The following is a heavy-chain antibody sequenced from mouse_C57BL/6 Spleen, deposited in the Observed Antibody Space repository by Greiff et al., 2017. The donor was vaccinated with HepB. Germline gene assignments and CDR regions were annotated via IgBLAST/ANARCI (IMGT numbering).Heavy chain of an antibody. CDR1: GYSFTSYY. Sequence: QVQLKQSGPELVKPGASVKISCKASGYSFTSYYIHWVKQRPGQGLEWIGWIYPGSGNTKYNEKFKGKATLTADTSSSTAYMQLSSLTSEDSAVYYCARAGLGKGFAYWGQGTLVTVSA. J-gene: IGHJ3*01. D-gene: IGHD3-1*01. CDR3: ARAGLGKGFAY. CDR2: IYPGSGNT. V-gene: IGHV1-66*01.